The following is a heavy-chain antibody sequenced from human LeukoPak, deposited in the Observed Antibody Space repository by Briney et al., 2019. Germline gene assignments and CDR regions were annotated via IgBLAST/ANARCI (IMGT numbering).Heavy chain of an antibody. Sequence: ASVKVSCKASGYTFTSYGISWVRQAPGQGLEWMGWINPNSGGTNYAQKFQGRVTMTRDTSISTAYMELSRLRSDDTAVYYCARVFELTGTTGGDYWGQGTLVTVSS. CDR2: INPNSGGT. CDR1: GYTFTSYG. D-gene: IGHD1-7*01. J-gene: IGHJ4*02. V-gene: IGHV1-2*02. CDR3: ARVFELTGTTGGDY.